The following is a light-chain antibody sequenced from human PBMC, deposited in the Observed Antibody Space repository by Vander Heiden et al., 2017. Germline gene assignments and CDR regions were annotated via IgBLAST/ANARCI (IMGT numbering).Light chain of an antibody. CDR2: SIN. CDR3: AAWDDSLSGVV. Sequence: QSVLTQPPSASGTPGQRVTISCSGSSSNIGGNIVNWYQQLPGTAPKLLICSINQRPSGVPDRFSGSKSGTSASLAISGLQSEDEAIYYCAAWDDSLSGVVFGGGTKLTVL. V-gene: IGLV1-44*01. J-gene: IGLJ3*02. CDR1: SSNIGGNI.